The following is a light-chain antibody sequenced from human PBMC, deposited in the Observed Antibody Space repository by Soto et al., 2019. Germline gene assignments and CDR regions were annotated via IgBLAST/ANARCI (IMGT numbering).Light chain of an antibody. Sequence: EIVLTQSPGTLSLSPGERATLSCRASQSVSNNYLAWYQQKPGQTPRLLIYGASSRATGIPDRFSGSGSGTDFTLTISTLEHEDFAVYYCQQYGSSPRTFGQGTKLEIK. CDR2: GAS. CDR1: QSVSNNY. J-gene: IGKJ2*01. V-gene: IGKV3-20*01. CDR3: QQYGSSPRT.